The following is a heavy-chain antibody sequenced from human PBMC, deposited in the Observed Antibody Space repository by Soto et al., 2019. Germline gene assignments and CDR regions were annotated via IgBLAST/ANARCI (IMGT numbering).Heavy chain of an antibody. D-gene: IGHD6-13*01. CDR1: GFSLSTSGVG. V-gene: IGHV2-5*02. J-gene: IGHJ4*02. CDR2: IYWDDDK. Sequence: QITLKESGPPLVKPTQTLTLTCTFSGFSLSTSGVGVGWIRQPPGKALEWLALIYWDDDKRYSPSLKSRLTITKDTSKNQVVLTMTNMDPVDTATYYCAHRPPYSSSWYDPFDYWGQGTLVTVSS. CDR3: AHRPPYSSSWYDPFDY.